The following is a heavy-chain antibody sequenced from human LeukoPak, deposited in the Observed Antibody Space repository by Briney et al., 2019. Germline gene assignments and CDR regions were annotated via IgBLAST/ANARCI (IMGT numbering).Heavy chain of an antibody. D-gene: IGHD4-17*01. Sequence: GASVKVSCKVSGYTLTELSMHWVRQAPGKGLEWMGGFDPEDGETIYAQKFQGRVTMTEDTSTDTAYMELSSLRSEDTAVYYCATALYGDYHTGGWFDPWGQGTLVTVSS. CDR1: GYTLTELS. V-gene: IGHV1-24*01. CDR2: FDPEDGET. CDR3: ATALYGDYHTGGWFDP. J-gene: IGHJ5*02.